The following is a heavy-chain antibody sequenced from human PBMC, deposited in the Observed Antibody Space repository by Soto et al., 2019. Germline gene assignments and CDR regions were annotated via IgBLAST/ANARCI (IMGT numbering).Heavy chain of an antibody. J-gene: IGHJ4*02. CDR2: SRNKGNSYST. V-gene: IGHV3-72*01. Sequence: EVQLVESGGGLVQPGGSLRLSCAVSGFTFSDYYMEWVRQAPGKGPEWIGSSRNKGNSYSTEYAAAVKDRFTISRDDSENLLYLQMDSRQNEDTAMYYCVRVRGYGHDYWGQGSLVTVSS. D-gene: IGHD5-12*01. CDR3: VRVRGYGHDY. CDR1: GFTFSDYY.